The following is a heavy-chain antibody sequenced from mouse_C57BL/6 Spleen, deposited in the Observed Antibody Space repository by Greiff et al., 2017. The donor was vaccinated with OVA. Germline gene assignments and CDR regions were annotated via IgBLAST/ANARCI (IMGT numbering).Heavy chain of an antibody. CDR3: ARSTTVVAHFDY. CDR2: IHPEDGET. D-gene: IGHD1-1*01. Sequence: VQLQQPGAELVKPGASVKVSCKASGYTFTSYWMHWVKQRPGQGLEWIGRIHPEDGETKYAPKFQGKATITADTSSNTAYLQLSSLTSEDTAVYYCARSTTVVAHFDYWGQGTTLTVSS. J-gene: IGHJ2*01. V-gene: IGHV14-2*01. CDR1: GYTFTSYW.